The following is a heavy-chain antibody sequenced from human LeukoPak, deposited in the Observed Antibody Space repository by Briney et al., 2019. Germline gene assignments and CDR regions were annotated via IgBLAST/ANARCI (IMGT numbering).Heavy chain of an antibody. V-gene: IGHV4-4*09. J-gene: IGHJ6*03. CDR1: GDSFSAYY. Sequence: SETLSLTCTVSGDSFSAYYWSWIRQPPGRGLEWIGYIYSSGNTNYNPSLKSRVTISVGTSKKQHSLKLTSETAADTAVYYCAIHTNVDISSFMDVWGKGTTVTVSS. D-gene: IGHD2-8*01. CDR3: AIHTNVDISSFMDV. CDR2: IYSSGNT.